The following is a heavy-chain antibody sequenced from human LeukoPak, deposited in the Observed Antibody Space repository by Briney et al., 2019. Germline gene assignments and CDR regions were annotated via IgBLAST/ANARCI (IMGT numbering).Heavy chain of an antibody. CDR3: AKSTTVPQRGYFDY. CDR1: GFTFSSYG. V-gene: IGHV3-30*18. CDR2: ISYDGSNK. J-gene: IGHJ4*02. D-gene: IGHD4-17*01. Sequence: GRSLRLSCAASGFTFSSYGMHWVRQAPAKGLEWVAIISYDGSNKYYADSVKGRFTISRDNSKNTLYLQMNSLRAEDTAVYYCAKSTTVPQRGYFDYWGQGTLVTVSS.